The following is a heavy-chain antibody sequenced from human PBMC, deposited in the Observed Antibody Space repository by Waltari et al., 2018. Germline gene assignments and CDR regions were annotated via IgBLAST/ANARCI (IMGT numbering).Heavy chain of an antibody. V-gene: IGHV4-38-2*01. D-gene: IGHD3-10*01. CDR3: ARNTMVRGGDPYYYYGMDV. CDR2: IYHSGST. J-gene: IGHJ6*02. Sequence: QVQLQESGPGLVKPSETLSLTCAVSGYSISSGYYWGWSRQPPGKGLEWIGSIYHSGSTYYNPSLKSRVTMTRDTSISTAYMELSRLRSDDTAVYYCARNTMVRGGDPYYYYGMDVWGQGTTVTVSS. CDR1: GYSISSGYY.